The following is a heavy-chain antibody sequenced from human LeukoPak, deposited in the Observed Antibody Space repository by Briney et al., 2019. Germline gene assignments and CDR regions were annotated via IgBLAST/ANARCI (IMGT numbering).Heavy chain of an antibody. D-gene: IGHD5-18*01. CDR3: ARQRGYSYGYVRYYFDY. V-gene: IGHV4-34*01. J-gene: IGHJ4*02. CDR1: GGSFSGYY. CDR2: INHSGST. Sequence: SETLSLTCAVYGGSFSGYYWSWIRQPPGKGLEWIGEINHSGSTNYNPSLKSRVTISVDTSKNQFSLKLSSVTAADTAVYYRARQRGYSYGYVRYYFDYWGQGTLVTVSS.